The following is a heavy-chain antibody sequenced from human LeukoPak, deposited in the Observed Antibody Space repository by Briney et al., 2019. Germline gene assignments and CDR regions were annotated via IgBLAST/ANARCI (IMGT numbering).Heavy chain of an antibody. J-gene: IGHJ4*02. CDR2: IYYSVST. CDR1: GGSISSYY. D-gene: IGHD2-15*01. CDR3: ARVGDCSGGTCFGY. V-gene: IGHV4-59*01. Sequence: PSETLSLXCIVSGGSISSYYWSWIRQPPGKGREWIGLIYYSVSTISNPSLKSRVNTSVDTSKNQFSLKLNSVTAADTAVYYCARVGDCSGGTCFGYWGQGTLVTVSS.